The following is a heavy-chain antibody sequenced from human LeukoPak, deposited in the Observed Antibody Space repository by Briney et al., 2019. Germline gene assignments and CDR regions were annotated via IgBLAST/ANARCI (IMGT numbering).Heavy chain of an antibody. D-gene: IGHD3-3*01. V-gene: IGHV4-4*07. CDR2: IYTSGST. CDR1: GGSISSYY. CDR3: ARGGDYDFWSGYSNYYYMDV. J-gene: IGHJ6*03. Sequence: PSETLSLTCTVSGGSISSYYWSWIRQPAGKGLEWIGRIYTSGSTNYNPYLKSRVTISVDTSKNQFSLKLSSVTAADTAVYYCARGGDYDFWSGYSNYYYMDVWGKGTTVTVSS.